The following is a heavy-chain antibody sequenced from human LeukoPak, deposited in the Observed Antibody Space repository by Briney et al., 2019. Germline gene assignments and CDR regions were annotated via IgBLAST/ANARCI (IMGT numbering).Heavy chain of an antibody. CDR2: IYYSGIS. D-gene: IGHD3-10*01. Sequence: PSETLSLTCSISGGSLSTYYWSWIHQAPGKGLEWIGYIYYSGISNSNPSVWSRVTISVDTSKNQFSLKLTSVTAADTAIYYCARDPYGSGIFDYWGQGALVTVSS. CDR3: ARDPYGSGIFDY. V-gene: IGHV4-59*01. J-gene: IGHJ4*02. CDR1: GGSLSTYY.